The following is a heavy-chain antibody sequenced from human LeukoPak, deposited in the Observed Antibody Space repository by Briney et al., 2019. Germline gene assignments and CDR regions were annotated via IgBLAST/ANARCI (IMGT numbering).Heavy chain of an antibody. Sequence: SETLSLTCTVSGGSISGYYWSWIRQPPGKGLEWIGEINHSGSTNYNPSLKSRVTISVDTSKNQFSLKLSSVTAADTAVYYCARLVGSAGYCSGGSCYTYYFDYWGQGTLVTVSS. D-gene: IGHD2-15*01. CDR3: ARLVGSAGYCSGGSCYTYYFDY. V-gene: IGHV4-34*01. CDR1: GGSISGYY. J-gene: IGHJ4*02. CDR2: INHSGST.